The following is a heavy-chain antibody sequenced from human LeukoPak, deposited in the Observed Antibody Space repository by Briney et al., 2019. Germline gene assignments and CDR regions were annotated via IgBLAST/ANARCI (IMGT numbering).Heavy chain of an antibody. V-gene: IGHV3-30*04. J-gene: IGHJ4*02. CDR2: ISYDGSNR. Sequence: GGSLRLSCAASGFTFSSYAMHWVRQAPGKGLEWVAAISYDGSNRYYADSVKGRFTISRDNSKNTLYLQMNSLRADDTAVYYCAKRGGTTGMASAYWGQGTLATAPS. CDR3: AKRGGTTGMASAY. CDR1: GFTFSSYA. D-gene: IGHD1-1*01.